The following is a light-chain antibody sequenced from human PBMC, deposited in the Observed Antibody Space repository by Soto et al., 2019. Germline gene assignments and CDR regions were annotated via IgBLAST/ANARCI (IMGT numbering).Light chain of an antibody. J-gene: IGKJ2*01. CDR2: DAS. V-gene: IGKV1-5*01. CDR1: QSISSW. Sequence: DIQMTQSPSALSASVGDRVTITCRASQSISSWLAWYQQKPGKAPKPLIYDASSLERRVPSRFSGSGSGTEFTLTISCLRPDDFATYYCQQYNTYSYTFGQGTKLEIK. CDR3: QQYNTYSYT.